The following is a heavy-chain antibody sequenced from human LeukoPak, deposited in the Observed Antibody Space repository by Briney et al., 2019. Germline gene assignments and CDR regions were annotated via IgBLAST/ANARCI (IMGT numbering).Heavy chain of an antibody. Sequence: PSETLSLTCTVTGYSISGGYYWGWIRQPPGKGLEWIGTIYHGGSTYYNPSLESRVTISLDTSKNHFSLNLTSVTAADTAMYYCARVAERTWLPYDAAFDIWGLGTMVTVSS. CDR1: GYSISGGYY. CDR2: IYHGGST. D-gene: IGHD3-9*01. V-gene: IGHV4-38-2*02. J-gene: IGHJ3*02. CDR3: ARVAERTWLPYDAAFDI.